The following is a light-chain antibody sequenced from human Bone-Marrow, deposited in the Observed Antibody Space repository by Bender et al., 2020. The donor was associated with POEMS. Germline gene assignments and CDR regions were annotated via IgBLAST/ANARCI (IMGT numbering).Light chain of an antibody. CDR2: GYN. CDR1: SSDIGGYNS. J-gene: IGLJ3*02. CDR3: QSYDNSLGGWV. Sequence: QSALTQPPSVSGSPGQSVTISCTGSSSDIGGYNSVSWYQQPPGTAPKLLIYGYNNRPSGVPDRFSGSKSGTSASLAITGLQAEDEGDYYCQSYDNSLGGWVFGGGTKLTVL. V-gene: IGLV2-18*02.